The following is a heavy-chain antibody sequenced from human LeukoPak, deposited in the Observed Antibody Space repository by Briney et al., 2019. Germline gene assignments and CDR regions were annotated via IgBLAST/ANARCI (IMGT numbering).Heavy chain of an antibody. V-gene: IGHV3-48*01. CDR1: GFTFSAYS. CDR3: ARVRGSYYMDV. Sequence: PGGSLRLSCAASGFTFSAYSMNWVRQAPGKGLEWVSYITSGTSNMYYADSVKGRFTISRDNAKNSLYLKMNSLRAEDTGVYYCARVRGSYYMDVWGKGTTVTVSS. CDR2: ITSGTSNM. J-gene: IGHJ6*03.